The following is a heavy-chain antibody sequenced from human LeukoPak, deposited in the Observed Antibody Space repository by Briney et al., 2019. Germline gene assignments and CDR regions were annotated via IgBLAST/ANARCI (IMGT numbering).Heavy chain of an antibody. CDR1: GFTFSSYG. CDR3: AKGYGSGSRPYYFDY. J-gene: IGHJ4*02. Sequence: GGSLRLSCPASGFTFSSYGMSWVRQAPGKGLEWVSAISGSGGSTYYADSVKGRFTISRDNSKNTLYLQMNSLRAEDTAVYYCAKGYGSGSRPYYFDYWGQGTLVTVSS. V-gene: IGHV3-23*01. D-gene: IGHD3-10*01. CDR2: ISGSGGST.